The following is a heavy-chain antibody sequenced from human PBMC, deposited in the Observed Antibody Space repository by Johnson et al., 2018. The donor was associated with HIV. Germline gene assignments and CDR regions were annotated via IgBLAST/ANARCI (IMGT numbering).Heavy chain of an antibody. CDR1: AFTFSSND. V-gene: IGHV3-66*01. J-gene: IGHJ3*02. Sequence: EVQLVESGGGLVQPGGSLRLSCGASAFTFSSNDMKWVRQAPGKGLEWVSVIYSGGSTYYADSVKGRFTISRDNPWNTLYLQMNSLKTEDTAVYYCAKGGIATRFFDIWGQGTMVTVST. D-gene: IGHD6-6*01. CDR3: AKGGIATRFFDI. CDR2: IYSGGST.